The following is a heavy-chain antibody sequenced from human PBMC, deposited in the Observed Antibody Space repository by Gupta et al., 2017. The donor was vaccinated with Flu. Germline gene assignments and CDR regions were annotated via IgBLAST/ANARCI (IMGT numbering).Heavy chain of an antibody. CDR1: GFTFSDYY. D-gene: IGHD5-18*01. Sequence: LSFSTSGFTFSDYYMNWIRQAPGKGLEWVSYISDSGTIYYADSVKGRFTISRDNAKNSVYLQMNSLRAEDSAVYYCARGYNYGYGDYWGQGTRVTVSS. J-gene: IGHJ4*02. CDR2: ISDSGTI. CDR3: ARGYNYGYGDY. V-gene: IGHV3-11*01.